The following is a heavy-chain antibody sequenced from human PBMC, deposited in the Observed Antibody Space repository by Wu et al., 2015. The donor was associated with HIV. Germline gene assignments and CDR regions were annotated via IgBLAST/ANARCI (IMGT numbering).Heavy chain of an antibody. V-gene: IGHV1-69*05. D-gene: IGHD1-26*01. CDR3: ANNVRYSGSYAAFDI. Sequence: QVQLVQSGAEVKKPGSSVKVSCKASGGTFSSYGISWVRQAPGQGLEWMGGIIPIFNTANYAQKFQGRVTITTDESTSTAYMELSSLRSEDTAVYYCANNVRYSGSYAAFDIVGPRDNGHRLF. CDR2: IIPIFNTA. CDR1: GGTFSSYG. J-gene: IGHJ3*02.